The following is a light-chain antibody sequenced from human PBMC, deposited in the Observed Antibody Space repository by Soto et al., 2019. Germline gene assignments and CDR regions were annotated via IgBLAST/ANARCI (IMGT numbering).Light chain of an antibody. CDR3: QLGRT. J-gene: IGKJ2*01. V-gene: IGKV3-15*01. Sequence: EIVMTQAPATLSVSPGERATLSCRASQSVSSNLAWYPQKPGQAPRLLIYGASTRAPGIPARFSGSGSGTEFPLTISGLQSEDFTVSYCQLGRTFGQGTKLEIK. CDR2: GAS. CDR1: QSVSSN.